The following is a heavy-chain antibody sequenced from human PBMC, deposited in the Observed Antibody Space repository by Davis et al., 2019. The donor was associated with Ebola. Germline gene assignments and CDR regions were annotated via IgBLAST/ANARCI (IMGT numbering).Heavy chain of an antibody. CDR3: ARFRSRNYYYYGMDV. V-gene: IGHV5-51*01. D-gene: IGHD1-14*01. Sequence: KVSCKGSGYSFTSYWIGWVRQMPGKGLVWMGIIYPGDSDTRYSPSFQGQVTISADKSISTAYLQWSSLKASDTAMYYCARFRSRNYYYYGMDVWGQGTTVTVSS. CDR2: IYPGDSDT. J-gene: IGHJ6*02. CDR1: GYSFTSYW.